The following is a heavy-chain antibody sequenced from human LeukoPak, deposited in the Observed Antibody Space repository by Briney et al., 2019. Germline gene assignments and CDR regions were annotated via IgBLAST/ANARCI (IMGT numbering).Heavy chain of an antibody. V-gene: IGHV1-2*02. D-gene: IGHD6-19*01. CDR3: ARDFGSSSAWYEFDY. Sequence: ASVKVSCKASGYTFTGSYIHWVRQAPGQGLEWMGWINPDSGVTKYAQNFQGRVTMTRDTSISTASMEMRSLKSDDTAVYYCARDFGSSSAWYEFDYWGRGTLVTDSS. CDR2: INPDSGVT. CDR1: GYTFTGSY. J-gene: IGHJ4*02.